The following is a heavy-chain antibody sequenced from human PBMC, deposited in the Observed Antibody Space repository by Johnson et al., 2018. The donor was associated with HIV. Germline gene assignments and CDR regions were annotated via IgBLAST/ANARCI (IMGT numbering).Heavy chain of an antibody. CDR2: IWYDGNNK. CDR1: QFTFSNVG. D-gene: IGHD3-10*02. CDR3: AREAATTFWGWDAFDI. J-gene: IGHJ3*02. V-gene: IGHV3-33*08. Sequence: QVQLVESGGGVVQPGRSLRLSCAASQFTFSNVGMHWVRQAPGKGLEWVAVIWYDGNNKYYADSVKGRFTISRDNSKNTLYLQINSLRAEDTAVYYCAREAATTFWGWDAFDIWGQGTMVTISS.